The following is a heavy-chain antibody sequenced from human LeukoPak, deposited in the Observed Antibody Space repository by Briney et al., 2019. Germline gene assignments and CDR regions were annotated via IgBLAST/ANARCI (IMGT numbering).Heavy chain of an antibody. J-gene: IGHJ5*02. CDR1: GGSISSGSYY. V-gene: IGHV4-61*02. Sequence: SETLSLTCTVSGGSISSGSYYWSWIRQPAGKGLEWIGRIYTSGSTNYNPSLKSRVTISVDTSKNQFSLKLSSVTAADTAVYYCARMRGYCSGGSCYGGGWFDPWGQGTLVTVSS. D-gene: IGHD2-15*01. CDR2: IYTSGST. CDR3: ARMRGYCSGGSCYGGGWFDP.